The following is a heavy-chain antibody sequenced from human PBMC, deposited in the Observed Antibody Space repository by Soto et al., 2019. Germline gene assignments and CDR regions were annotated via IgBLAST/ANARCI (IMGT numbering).Heavy chain of an antibody. CDR1: GFTFSSYA. D-gene: IGHD3-10*01. CDR2: ISGSGGST. CDR3: AKGGLMVRGVIRKGPIDY. V-gene: IGHV3-23*01. Sequence: LSLTCAASGFTFSSYAMSWVRQAPGKGLEWVSAISGSGGSTYYADSVKGRFTISRDNSKNTLYLQMNSLRAEDTAVYYCAKGGLMVRGVIRKGPIDYWGQGTLVTVSS. J-gene: IGHJ4*02.